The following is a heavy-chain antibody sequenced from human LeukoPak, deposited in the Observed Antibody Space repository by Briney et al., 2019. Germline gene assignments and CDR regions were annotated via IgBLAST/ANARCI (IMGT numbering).Heavy chain of an antibody. CDR3: ARVAVTASSDAFDI. Sequence: GGSLRLSCAASGFTVSSNYMSWVRQSPGRGLEWLSIIYSGGDTYYPDSLKGRFTISRDNSKNTLYLQMNSLRVEDTAVYYCARVAVTASSDAFDIWGQGTMVTVSS. J-gene: IGHJ3*02. CDR2: IYSGGDT. D-gene: IGHD2-21*02. CDR1: GFTVSSNY. V-gene: IGHV3-66*01.